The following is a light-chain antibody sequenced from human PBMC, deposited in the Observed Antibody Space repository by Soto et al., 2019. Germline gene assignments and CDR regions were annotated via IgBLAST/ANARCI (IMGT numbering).Light chain of an antibody. V-gene: IGKV3-15*01. CDR3: QQYNNWPIT. Sequence: EIVMTQSPATLSVSPGERATLSCRASQSVSSNLAWYQHKPGQAPRLLIYGASTRATGIPARFSCSGSGTEFTLTISSLPSEDFAVYYCQQYNNWPITFGQGTRLESK. CDR1: QSVSSN. CDR2: GAS. J-gene: IGKJ5*01.